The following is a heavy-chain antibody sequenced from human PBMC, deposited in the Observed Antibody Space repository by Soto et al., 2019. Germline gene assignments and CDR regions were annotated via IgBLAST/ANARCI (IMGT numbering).Heavy chain of an antibody. Sequence: EVQLVESGGGLVKPGGSLRLSCAASGFTFGNAWMSWVRQAPGKGLEWVGRIKSKTDGGTTDYAAPVKGRFTISRDDSKNTLYLQMNSLKTEDTAVYYCTTPTTNSSGWDIGAFDIWGQGTMVTVSS. J-gene: IGHJ3*02. CDR1: GFTFGNAW. CDR2: IKSKTDGGTT. D-gene: IGHD6-19*01. CDR3: TTPTTNSSGWDIGAFDI. V-gene: IGHV3-15*01.